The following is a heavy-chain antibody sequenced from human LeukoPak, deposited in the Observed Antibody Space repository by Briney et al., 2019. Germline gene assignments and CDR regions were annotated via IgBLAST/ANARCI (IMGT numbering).Heavy chain of an antibody. CDR3: ARGGAVATADY. D-gene: IGHD2-15*01. J-gene: IGHJ4*02. V-gene: IGHV3-7*01. CDR2: INQDGSDK. CDR1: GLTFSIHW. Sequence: PGGSLRLSCAASGLTFSIHWMNWVRQAPGKGLECVANINQDGSDKYYVDSVKGRFTISRDNTKNSLYLQMNSLRVDDTAIYYCARGGAVATADYWGQGTLVTVSS.